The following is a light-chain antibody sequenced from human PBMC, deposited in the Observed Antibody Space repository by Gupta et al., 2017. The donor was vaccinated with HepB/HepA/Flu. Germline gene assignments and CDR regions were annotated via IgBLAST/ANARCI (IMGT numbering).Light chain of an antibody. CDR1: NIESKS. Sequence: SYVLTQPPSVSVAPGQAARITCGGNNIESKSVHWYQQKPGQAPGLVVYDDYDRPSGIPERLSGSNSGNTATLTISGVEAGDEADYYCQVWDTSNDQTRYVFGAGTKVTVL. J-gene: IGLJ1*01. CDR3: QVWDTSNDQTRYV. V-gene: IGLV3-21*02. CDR2: DDY.